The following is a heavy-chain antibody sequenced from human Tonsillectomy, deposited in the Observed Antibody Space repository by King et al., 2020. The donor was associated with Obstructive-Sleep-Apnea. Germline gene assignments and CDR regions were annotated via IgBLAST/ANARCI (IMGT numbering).Heavy chain of an antibody. CDR2: ISAYNGNT. Sequence: QLVQSGAEVKMPGASVKVSCKASGYTFTSYGISWVRQAPGQGLEWMGWISAYNGNTNYAQKLQGRVTMTTDTSTSTAYMELRSLRSDDTAVYYCARIAARKSYFYYYGMDVWGQGTTVTVSS. D-gene: IGHD6-6*01. CDR3: ARIAARKSYFYYYGMDV. J-gene: IGHJ6*02. V-gene: IGHV1-18*04. CDR1: GYTFTSYG.